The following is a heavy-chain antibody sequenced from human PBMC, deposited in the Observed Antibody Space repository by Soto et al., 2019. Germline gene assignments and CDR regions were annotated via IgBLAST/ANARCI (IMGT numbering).Heavy chain of an antibody. V-gene: IGHV4-39*07. D-gene: IGHD3-10*01. CDR3: ARVRQSKYYGSGSYYKPYYFDY. CDR1: GGSISSSSYY. Sequence: SETLSLTCTVSGGSISSSSYYWGWIRQPPGKGLEWIGSIYYSGSTYYNPSLKSRVTISVDTSKNQFSLKLSSVTAADTAVYYCARVRQSKYYGSGSYYKPYYFDYWGQGTLVTVSS. CDR2: IYYSGST. J-gene: IGHJ4*02.